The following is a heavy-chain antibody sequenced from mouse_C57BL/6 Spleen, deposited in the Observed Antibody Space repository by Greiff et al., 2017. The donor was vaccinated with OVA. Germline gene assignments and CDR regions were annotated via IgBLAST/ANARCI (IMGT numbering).Heavy chain of an antibody. J-gene: IGHJ2*01. Sequence: VQLQQPAAELVRPGSSVKLSCKASGYTFTSYWMHWVKQRPIQGLEWIGNIDPSDSETHYNQKFKDKATLTVDKSSSTAYMQLSSLTSEDSAVYYCAIYDYDGGGFDYWGQGTTLTVSS. CDR2: IDPSDSET. CDR3: AIYDYDGGGFDY. CDR1: GYTFTSYW. D-gene: IGHD2-4*01. V-gene: IGHV1-52*01.